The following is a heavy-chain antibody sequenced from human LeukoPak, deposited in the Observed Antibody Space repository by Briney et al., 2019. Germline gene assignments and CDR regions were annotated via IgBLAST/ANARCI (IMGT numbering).Heavy chain of an antibody. J-gene: IGHJ5*02. CDR2: ISPSGGST. Sequence: ASVKVSCKTFGYTFTSNYMHWVRQAPGQGPEWMGVISPSGGSTTYAQKFQGRLTLTRDMSTSTDYLELSSLRSEDTTVYYCARDNSVRDEAWWFDPWGQGTLVTVSS. V-gene: IGHV1-46*01. D-gene: IGHD5-24*01. CDR3: ARDNSVRDEAWWFDP. CDR1: GYTFTSNY.